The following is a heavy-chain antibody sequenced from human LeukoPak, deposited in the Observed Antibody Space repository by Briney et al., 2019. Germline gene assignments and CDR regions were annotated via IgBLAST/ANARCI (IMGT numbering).Heavy chain of an antibody. V-gene: IGHV3-64*02. CDR2: INTDGRIT. Sequence: GGSLGLSCVASGFSFRNYAIHWVRQAPGKGLEYVSVINTDGRITYYADSVKGRFTISRDNSKYTVYLQMGSLRGEDMSVYYCTRDGGSCCDFDFWGWGELVLVSA. D-gene: IGHD2-15*01. CDR3: TRDGGSCCDFDF. CDR1: GFSFRNYA. J-gene: IGHJ4*02.